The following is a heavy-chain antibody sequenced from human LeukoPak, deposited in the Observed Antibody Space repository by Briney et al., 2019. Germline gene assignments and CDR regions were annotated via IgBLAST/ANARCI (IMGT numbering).Heavy chain of an antibody. D-gene: IGHD3-10*01. CDR3: ARFGELLSHFDY. J-gene: IGHJ4*02. V-gene: IGHV4-38-2*02. CDR1: GYSITSGYY. CDR2: IYHSGSA. Sequence: SETLSLTCTVSGYSITSGYYWGWIRQPPGKGLEWIGSIYHSGSAYYNPSLKSRVTISVDTSKNQFSLKLSSVTAADTAVYYCARFGELLSHFDYWGQGTLVTVSS.